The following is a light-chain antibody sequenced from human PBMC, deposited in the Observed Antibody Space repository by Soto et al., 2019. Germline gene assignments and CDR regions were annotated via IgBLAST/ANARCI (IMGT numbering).Light chain of an antibody. V-gene: IGLV1-40*01. CDR1: SSNIGAGYD. CDR3: QSYDSSLSGWV. J-gene: IGLJ3*02. Sequence: QSVLTQPPSVSGAPGQRVTISCTGRSSNIGAGYDVHWYLQLPGTAPKLLIYGNSNRPSGVPDRFSGSKSGTSASLAITGLQAEDEADYFCQSYDSSLSGWVLGGGTKLTVL. CDR2: GNS.